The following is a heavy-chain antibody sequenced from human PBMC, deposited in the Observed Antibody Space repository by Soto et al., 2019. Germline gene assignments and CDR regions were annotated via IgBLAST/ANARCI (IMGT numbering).Heavy chain of an antibody. CDR3: ATAPRGTATFDY. CDR2: IYYSGST. D-gene: IGHD6-25*01. Sequence: QLQLQESGPGLVKPSETLSLTCTVSGGSISSSSYYWGWIRQPPGKGLEWIGSIYYSGSTYYNPSLKSRLTISVDTSKNQFSLKLSSVTAEDTAVYYCATAPRGTATFDYWGQGTLVTVSS. CDR1: GGSISSSSYY. V-gene: IGHV4-39*01. J-gene: IGHJ4*02.